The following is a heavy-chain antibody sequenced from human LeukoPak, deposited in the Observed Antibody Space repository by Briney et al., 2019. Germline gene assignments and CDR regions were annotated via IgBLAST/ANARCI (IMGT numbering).Heavy chain of an antibody. CDR3: TTIGDSSSWTQYFDY. D-gene: IGHD6-13*01. J-gene: IGHJ4*02. V-gene: IGHV3-15*01. Sequence: PGGSLRLSCAASGFTFNNVWMTWVRQAPGKGLEWVGRIKSKTDGGTTHYAAPVKGRFTISRDDSRYTLYLQMNSLKTEDTAVYYCTTIGDSSSWTQYFDYWGQGTLVTVSS. CDR2: IKSKTDGGTT. CDR1: GFTFNNVW.